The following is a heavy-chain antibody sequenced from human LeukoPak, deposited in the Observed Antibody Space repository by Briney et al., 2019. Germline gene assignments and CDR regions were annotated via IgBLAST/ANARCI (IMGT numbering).Heavy chain of an antibody. Sequence: QTGGSQRLSCAASGFSFSSYAMSWVRQAPGKGLEWVSSISGSGASTYYADSVKGRFTISRDNSKNTLYLQMNSLRAEDTAVYSCAKGGGITLVRGVTIDYWGQGTLVTVSS. CDR1: GFSFSSYA. CDR2: ISGSGAST. V-gene: IGHV3-23*01. D-gene: IGHD3-10*01. CDR3: AKGGGITLVRGVTIDY. J-gene: IGHJ4*02.